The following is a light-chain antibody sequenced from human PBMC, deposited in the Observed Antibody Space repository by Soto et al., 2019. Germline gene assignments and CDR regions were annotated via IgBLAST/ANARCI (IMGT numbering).Light chain of an antibody. CDR2: AAS. J-gene: IGKJ3*01. CDR1: QSVGRN. CDR3: QEYSKSPLFT. Sequence: EIVVTQSPGILSVSPGDRATLSCRASQSVGRNLAWYQPKPGQAPTLLIYAASTRATGLPARFSGSGSGTDFTLTISSLQSEDFAVYYCQEYSKSPLFTFGPGTRVD. V-gene: IGKV3-15*01.